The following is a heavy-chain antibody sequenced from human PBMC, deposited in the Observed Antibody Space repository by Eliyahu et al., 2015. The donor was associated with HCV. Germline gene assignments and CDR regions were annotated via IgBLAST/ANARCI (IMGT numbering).Heavy chain of an antibody. CDR2: IIPILGIA. J-gene: IGHJ4*02. Sequence: EVKKPGSSVKVSCKASGGTFSSYAISWVRQAPGQGLEWMGRIIPILGIANYAQKFQGRVTITADKSTSTAYMELSSLRSEDTAVYYCAGGNCGGDCVLIKPYFDYWGQGTLVTVSS. CDR1: GGTFSSYA. CDR3: AGGNCGGDCVLIKPYFDY. D-gene: IGHD2-21*02. V-gene: IGHV1-69*04.